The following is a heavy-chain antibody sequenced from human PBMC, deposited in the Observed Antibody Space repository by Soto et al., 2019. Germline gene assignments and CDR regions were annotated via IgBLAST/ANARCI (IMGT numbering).Heavy chain of an antibody. V-gene: IGHV3-23*01. J-gene: IGHJ4*02. Sequence: XGFLRLSCAASGFTFSGYSMSWVRQAPGKGLEWVSTISGSGGSTYYADSVTGRFTISRDKSKNTVYLQMDSLRAEDTAVYYCETLSSGFYNYFDYWGQGTLVTVYS. CDR3: ETLSSGFYNYFDY. D-gene: IGHD6-19*01. CDR2: ISGSGGST. CDR1: GFTFSGYS.